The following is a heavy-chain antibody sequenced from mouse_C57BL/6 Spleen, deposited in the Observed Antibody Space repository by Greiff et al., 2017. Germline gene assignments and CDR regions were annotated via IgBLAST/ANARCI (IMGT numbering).Heavy chain of an antibody. Sequence: EVQLVESGGGLVKPGGSLKLSCAASGFTFSSYAMSWVRQTPEKRLEWVATISDGGSYTYYPDNVKGRFTISRDNAKNNLYLQMSHLKSEDTAMYYCARDLSNYDAMDYWGQGTSVTVSS. J-gene: IGHJ4*01. D-gene: IGHD2-5*01. CDR1: GFTFSSYA. CDR2: ISDGGSYT. V-gene: IGHV5-4*01. CDR3: ARDLSNYDAMDY.